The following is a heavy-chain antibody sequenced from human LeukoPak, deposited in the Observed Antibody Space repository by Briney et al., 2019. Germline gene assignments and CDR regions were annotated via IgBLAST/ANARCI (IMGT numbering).Heavy chain of an antibody. CDR3: ARDFRDGYTSYFDY. J-gene: IGHJ4*02. CDR1: GFTFSSYG. D-gene: IGHD5-24*01. CDR2: IWYDGSNK. V-gene: IGHV3-33*01. Sequence: GGSLRLSCAASGFTFSSYGMRWVRQAPGKGLEWVAVIWYDGSNKYYADSVKGRFTISRDNSKNTLYLQMNSLRAEDTAVYYCARDFRDGYTSYFDYWGQGTLVTVSS.